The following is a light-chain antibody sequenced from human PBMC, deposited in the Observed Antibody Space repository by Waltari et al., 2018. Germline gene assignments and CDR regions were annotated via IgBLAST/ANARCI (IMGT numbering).Light chain of an antibody. V-gene: IGKV3-20*01. CDR2: GAS. J-gene: IGKJ1*01. CDR1: QSVSRA. CDR3: QHYLRLPVT. Sequence: EIVLTPSPGTLSLSLGERATVSCTASQSVSRALAWYQQKPGQAPRLLIYGASTRATGIPDRFSGSGSGTDFSLTISRLEPDDFAVYYCQHYLRLPVTFGQGTTVEI.